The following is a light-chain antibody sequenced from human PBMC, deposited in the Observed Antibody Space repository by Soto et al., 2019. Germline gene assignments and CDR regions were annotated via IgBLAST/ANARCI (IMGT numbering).Light chain of an antibody. CDR3: HKYNSAPLIT. V-gene: IGKV1-27*01. CDR1: QGISNY. CDR2: GAS. Sequence: DIQMTQSPSSLSASVGDRVTITCRASQGISNYLAWYQQKPGKVPKLLIYGASTLQSGVPSRFSGSGSGTDFTLTISSLQPEDVATYYCHKYNSAPLITFGPGTKVDIK. J-gene: IGKJ3*01.